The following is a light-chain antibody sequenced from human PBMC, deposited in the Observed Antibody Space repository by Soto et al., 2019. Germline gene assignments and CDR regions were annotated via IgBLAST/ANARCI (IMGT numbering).Light chain of an antibody. CDR1: SSNIGSDT. CDR2: SNT. J-gene: IGLJ1*01. CDR3: AAWDGSLNGYV. Sequence: QSVLTQPPSASGTPGQRVTFSCSGSSSNIGSDTVSWYQQLPRTAPKLLIYSNTQRPSGVPDRFSGSKAGTSASLAISGLQSKDEADYYCAAWDGSLNGYVFGTGTKVTVL. V-gene: IGLV1-44*01.